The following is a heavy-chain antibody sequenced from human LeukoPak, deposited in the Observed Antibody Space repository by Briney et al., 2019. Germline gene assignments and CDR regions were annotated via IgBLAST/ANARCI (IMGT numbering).Heavy chain of an antibody. CDR1: GFTFSSYG. J-gene: IGHJ4*02. V-gene: IGHV3-30*02. CDR3: AKDRDYSSSWYFDY. D-gene: IGHD6-13*01. CDR2: IRYDGSNK. Sequence: GGSLRLSCAASGFTFSSYGMHWVRQAPGKGLEWVAFIRYDGSNKYYADSVKGRFTISRDNSKNTLYLQMNSLRAEDTAVYYCAKDRDYSSSWYFDYWGQGTLVTVSS.